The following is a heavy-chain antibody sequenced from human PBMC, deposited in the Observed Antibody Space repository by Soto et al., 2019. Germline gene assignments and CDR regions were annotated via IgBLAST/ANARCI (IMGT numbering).Heavy chain of an antibody. Sequence: EVQLVESGGGLVQPGGSLRLSCAASGFTFSSYWMHWVRQAPEKGLVWVSRINSDGSSTSYADSVKGRFTISRDNAKNTLYLQMNSLRAEDTAVYYCASLGRFLGGYWGQGTLVTVSS. CDR3: ASLGRFLGGY. CDR2: INSDGSST. J-gene: IGHJ4*02. V-gene: IGHV3-74*01. D-gene: IGHD3-3*01. CDR1: GFTFSSYW.